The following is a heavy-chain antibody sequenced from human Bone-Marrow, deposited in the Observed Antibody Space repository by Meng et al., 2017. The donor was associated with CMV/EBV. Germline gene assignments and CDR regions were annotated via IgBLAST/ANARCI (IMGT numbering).Heavy chain of an antibody. CDR1: GGSTSSSSYY. CDR2: IYYSGST. D-gene: IGHD6-13*01. J-gene: IGHJ5*02. CDR3: APLTSIAAAGNWFDP. V-gene: IGHV4-39*01. Sequence: GSLRLPCTVPGGSTSSSSYYWGWIRQPPGKGLEWIGSIYYSGSTYYNPSLKSRVTISVDTSKNQFSLKLSSVTAADTAVYYCAPLTSIAAAGNWFDPWGQGTLVTVS.